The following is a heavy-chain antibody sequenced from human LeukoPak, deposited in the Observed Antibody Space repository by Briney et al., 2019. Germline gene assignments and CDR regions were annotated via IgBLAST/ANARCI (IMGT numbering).Heavy chain of an antibody. Sequence: SETLSLTCTVSGASISSYFWTWIRQSPGKGLEWIGYIYYSGSTNYNPSLKSRVTISVDTSKNQFSLKLSSVTAADTAVYYCARGRDGYNLSWFDPWGQGTLVTVSS. V-gene: IGHV4-59*12. CDR3: ARGRDGYNLSWFDP. CDR2: IYYSGST. CDR1: GASISSYF. D-gene: IGHD5-24*01. J-gene: IGHJ5*02.